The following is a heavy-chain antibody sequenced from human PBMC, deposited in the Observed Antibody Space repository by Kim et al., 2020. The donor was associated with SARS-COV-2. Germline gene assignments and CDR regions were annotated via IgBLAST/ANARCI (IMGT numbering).Heavy chain of an antibody. Sequence: GGSLRLSCAASGFTFSSYSMNWVRQAPGKGLEWVSSISSSSSYIYYADSVKGRFTISRDNAKNSLYLQMNSLRAEDTAVYYCARWARYGDYRFDYWGQGTLVTVSS. J-gene: IGHJ4*02. V-gene: IGHV3-21*01. CDR3: ARWARYGDYRFDY. CDR1: GFTFSSYS. D-gene: IGHD4-17*01. CDR2: ISSSSSYI.